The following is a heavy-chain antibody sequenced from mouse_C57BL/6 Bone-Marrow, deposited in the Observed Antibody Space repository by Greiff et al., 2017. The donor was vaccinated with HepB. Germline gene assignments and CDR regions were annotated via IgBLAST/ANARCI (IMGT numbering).Heavy chain of an antibody. J-gene: IGHJ3*01. CDR3: VGLRPFAY. CDR1: GFSFNTYA. Sequence: EVQLVESGGGLVQPKGSLKLSCAASGFSFNTYAMNWVRQAPGKGLEWVARIRSKSNNYATYYADSVKDRFTSSRNDSESMLYLQMNILKTEDTAVYYCVGLRPFAYWGQGTLVTVSA. D-gene: IGHD3-2*02. CDR2: IRSKSNNYAT. V-gene: IGHV10-1*01.